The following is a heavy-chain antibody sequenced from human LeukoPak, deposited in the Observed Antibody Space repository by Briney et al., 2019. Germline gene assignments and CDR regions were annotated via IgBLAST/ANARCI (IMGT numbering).Heavy chain of an antibody. Sequence: ASVKVSCKASGYTFTSYGISWVRQAPGQGLEWMGWISAYNGNTNYAQKLQGRVTMTTDTSTSTAYMELRSLRSDDTAVYYCARDVRYCSGGSCYPDAFDIWGQGTMVTVSS. D-gene: IGHD2-15*01. J-gene: IGHJ3*02. CDR1: GYTFTSYG. CDR3: ARDVRYCSGGSCYPDAFDI. CDR2: ISAYNGNT. V-gene: IGHV1-18*01.